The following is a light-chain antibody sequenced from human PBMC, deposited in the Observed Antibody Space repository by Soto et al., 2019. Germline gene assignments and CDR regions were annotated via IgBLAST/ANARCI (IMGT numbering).Light chain of an antibody. V-gene: IGLV2-8*01. CDR1: SSDVGGYNY. Sequence: QSALTQPPSASGSPGQSVTISCTGTSSDVGGYNYVSWYQQQPGKAPKLMIYEVSKRTSGVPDSFSGSKSGNTASLTVSGLQAEDEADYYCSSDAGSNNLVFGGGTKLTVL. CDR3: SSDAGSNNLV. J-gene: IGLJ2*01. CDR2: EVS.